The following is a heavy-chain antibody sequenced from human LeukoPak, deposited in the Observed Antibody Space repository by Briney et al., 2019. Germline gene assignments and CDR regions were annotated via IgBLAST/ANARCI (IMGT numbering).Heavy chain of an antibody. CDR1: GFTFSSYG. D-gene: IGHD5-18*01. V-gene: IGHV3-30*18. J-gene: IGHJ6*03. CDR3: AKVQFGYSYGFYYYYYMDV. Sequence: GGSLRLSCAASGFTFSSYGMHWVRQAPGKGLEWVAVISYDGSNKYYADSVKGRFTISRDNSKNTLYLQMNSLRAEDTAVYYCAKVQFGYSYGFYYYYYMDVWGKGTTVTISS. CDR2: ISYDGSNK.